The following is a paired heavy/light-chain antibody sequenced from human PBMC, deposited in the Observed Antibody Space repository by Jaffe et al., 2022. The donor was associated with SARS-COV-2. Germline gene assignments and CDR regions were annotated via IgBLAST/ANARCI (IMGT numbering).Light chain of an antibody. J-gene: IGKJ1*01. Sequence: EIVLTQSPGTLSLSPGERATLSCRASQSVTSRYLAWYQQKPGQAPRLLLHGASNRPTGIPDRFSGSGSGTDFTLTISRLEPEDSAVYYCQQYGNSPSTFGQGTKVEIK. CDR2: GAS. V-gene: IGKV3-20*01. CDR1: QSVTSRY. CDR3: QQYGNSPST.
Heavy chain of an antibody. CDR1: GFTFGSFW. CDR3: ARDYYGSGRVHGMDV. V-gene: IGHV3-7*01. D-gene: IGHD3-10*01. J-gene: IGHJ6*02. CDR2: MKQDGSQI. Sequence: EVQLVESGGGLVRPGGSLRLSCAASGFTFGSFWMSWVRQAPGKGLEWVANMKQDGSQIYYLDSVKGRFTISRDNAKNSLYLQINTLRAEDTAVYYCARDYYGSGRVHGMDVWGQGTTVTVSS.